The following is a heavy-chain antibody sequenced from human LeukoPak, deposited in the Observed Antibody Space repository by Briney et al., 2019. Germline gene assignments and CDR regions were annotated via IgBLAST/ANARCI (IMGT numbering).Heavy chain of an antibody. CDR3: ATSYDGKTAPYDL. Sequence: SETLSLTCTVSNDSISSYCCSWVRQPPGKGLEWIGFMCPSGRTDYSPSLKSRVTISVDTSKNQLSMELRFLTAADTAVYYCATSYDGKTAPYDLWGHGTLVTVSS. CDR2: MCPSGRT. CDR1: NDSISSYC. V-gene: IGHV4-4*08. D-gene: IGHD4-23*01. J-gene: IGHJ5*02.